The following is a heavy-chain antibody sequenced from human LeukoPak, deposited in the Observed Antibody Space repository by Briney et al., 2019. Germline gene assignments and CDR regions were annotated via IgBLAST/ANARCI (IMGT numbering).Heavy chain of an antibody. J-gene: IGHJ4*02. V-gene: IGHV3-23*01. CDR1: GFTFTSFA. CDR3: AKGQERTRIAARPSAFDF. D-gene: IGHD6-6*01. CDR2: ISGSGAST. Sequence: GGSLRLSCAASGFTFTSFAMSWVRQAPGKGLEWVSTISGSGASTYYADSVKGRFTISRDNSKNTLYLQMNTLRAEDTAIYYCAKGQERTRIAARPSAFDFWGQGTLVTVSS.